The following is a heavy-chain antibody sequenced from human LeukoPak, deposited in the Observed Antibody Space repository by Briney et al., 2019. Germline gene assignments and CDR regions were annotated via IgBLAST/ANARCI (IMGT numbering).Heavy chain of an antibody. CDR3: AREFRYYYDSSGYYLSNYFDY. V-gene: IGHV4-34*01. CDR1: GGSFSGYY. D-gene: IGHD3-22*01. CDR2: INHSGST. Sequence: SETLSLTCAVYGGSFSGYYWSWIRQPPGKGLEWIGEINHSGSTNYNPSLKSRVTISVDTSKNQFSLKLSSVTAADTAVYYCAREFRYYYDSSGYYLSNYFDYWGQGTLVTVSS. J-gene: IGHJ4*02.